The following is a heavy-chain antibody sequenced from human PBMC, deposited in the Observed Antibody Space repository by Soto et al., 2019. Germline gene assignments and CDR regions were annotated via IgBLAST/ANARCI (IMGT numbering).Heavy chain of an antibody. CDR3: VKDRGGGSLNNRPFDY. CDR2: ISSGGDST. V-gene: IGHV3-64D*06. CDR1: GLTFSSYV. Sequence: GSLRLSCSASGLTFSSYVMHWVRQAPGKGLEYVSAISSGGDSTYYVDSMKGRFTISRDNSKDTLYLQMDSLRAEDTAVYYCVKDRGGGSLNNRPFDYWGQGTLVTVSS. D-gene: IGHD2-15*01. J-gene: IGHJ4*02.